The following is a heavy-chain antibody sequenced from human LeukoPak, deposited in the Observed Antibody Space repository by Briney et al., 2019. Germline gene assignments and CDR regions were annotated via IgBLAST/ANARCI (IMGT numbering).Heavy chain of an antibody. D-gene: IGHD3-9*01. CDR3: ARDILTGYSYYYGMDV. V-gene: IGHV4-59*01. Sequence: SETLSLTCTVSGGTISSFNWSWIRQPPGKGLEWIGFIYYSGSTIYNPSLKSRVTISIDTSKNQFFLKLRSVTAADTAVYYCARDILTGYSYYYGMDVWGQGTTVTVSS. CDR1: GGTISSFN. CDR2: IYYSGST. J-gene: IGHJ6*02.